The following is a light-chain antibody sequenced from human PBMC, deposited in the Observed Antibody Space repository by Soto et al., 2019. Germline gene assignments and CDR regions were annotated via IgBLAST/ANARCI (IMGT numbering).Light chain of an antibody. CDR3: QQHNSYTT. Sequence: DIQMTQSPSTLSASVGDRVTITCRASQSVDKWLVWYQQKPGQAPKLLIYEASSLQSGDPSRFSGSGYGTEFTLTISSLQPDDFATYFCQQHNSYTTFGQGTKVQIK. CDR2: EAS. CDR1: QSVDKW. V-gene: IGKV1-5*03. J-gene: IGKJ1*01.